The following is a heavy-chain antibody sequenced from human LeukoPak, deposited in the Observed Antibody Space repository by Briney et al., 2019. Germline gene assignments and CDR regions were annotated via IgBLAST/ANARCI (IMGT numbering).Heavy chain of an antibody. J-gene: IGHJ4*02. CDR1: GGSISSRNW. CDR3: ARASHDYGDYSHFDY. Sequence: TSGTLSLTCAVSGGSISSRNWWSWVRQPPGKGLEWIGEIYHSGSTNYNPSLKTRVTISVDKSKNQFSLKLSSVTAADTAVYYCARASHDYGDYSHFDYWGQGTLATVSS. V-gene: IGHV4-4*02. CDR2: IYHSGST. D-gene: IGHD4-17*01.